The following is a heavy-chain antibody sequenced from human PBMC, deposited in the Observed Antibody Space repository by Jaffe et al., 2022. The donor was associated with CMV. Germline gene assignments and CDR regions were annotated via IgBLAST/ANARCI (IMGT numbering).Heavy chain of an antibody. CDR1: GGSISSYY. CDR3: ATQLGYCSGGSCPFDP. V-gene: IGHV4-59*08. Sequence: QVQLQESGPGLVKPSETLSLTCTVSGGSISSYYWSWIRQPPGKGLEWIGYIYYSGSTNYNPSLKSRVTISVDTSKNQFSLKLSSVTAADTAVYYCATQLGYCSGGSCPFDPWGQGTLVTVSS. CDR2: IYYSGST. J-gene: IGHJ5*02. D-gene: IGHD2-15*01.